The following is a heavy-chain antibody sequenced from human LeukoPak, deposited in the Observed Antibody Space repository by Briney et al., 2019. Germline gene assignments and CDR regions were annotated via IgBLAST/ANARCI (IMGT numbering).Heavy chain of an antibody. Sequence: SQTLSLTCTVSGGSISSGGYYWSWIRQHPGKGLEWIGYIYYSGGTYYNPSLKSRVTISVDTSKNQFSLKLSSVTAADTAVYYCARNAVGATNAFDIWGQGTMVTVSS. V-gene: IGHV4-31*03. D-gene: IGHD1-26*01. J-gene: IGHJ3*02. CDR1: GGSISSGGYY. CDR3: ARNAVGATNAFDI. CDR2: IYYSGGT.